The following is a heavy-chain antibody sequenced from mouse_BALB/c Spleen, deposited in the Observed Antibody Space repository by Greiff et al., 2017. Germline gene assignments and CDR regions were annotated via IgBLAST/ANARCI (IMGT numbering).Heavy chain of an antibody. V-gene: IGHV7-3*02. CDR1: GFTFTDYY. Sequence: EVKLMESGGGLVQPGGSLRLSCATSGFTFTDYYMSWVRQPPGKALEWLGFIRNKANGYTTEYSASVKGRFTISRDNSQSILYLQMNTLRAEDSATYYCARDSSYYRYDVWYFDVWGAGTTVTVSS. J-gene: IGHJ1*01. CDR2: IRNKANGYTT. CDR3: ARDSSYYRYDVWYFDV. D-gene: IGHD2-14*01.